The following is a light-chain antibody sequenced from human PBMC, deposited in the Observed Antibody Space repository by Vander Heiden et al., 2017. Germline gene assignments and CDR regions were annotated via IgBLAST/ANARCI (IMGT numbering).Light chain of an antibody. CDR1: QGIRNN. CDR2: AVSS. J-gene: IGKJ2*01. Sequence: ATQMTQSPSSLSASVGDRVTITCRASQGIRNNLGWFQQKPGKAPKLLMYAVSSSLQSGVPSRFSGNGSGTDFTLTISSLHPEDFATYYCLQDYSYPYTFGQGTKLEIK. CDR3: LQDYSYPYT. V-gene: IGKV1-6*01.